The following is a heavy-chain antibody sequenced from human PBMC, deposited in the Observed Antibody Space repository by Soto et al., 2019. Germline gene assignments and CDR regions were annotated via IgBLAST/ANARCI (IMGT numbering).Heavy chain of an antibody. CDR2: ITGSGGGT. CDR1: RFSFSNYA. CDR3: STDPNGDYIGAFDN. V-gene: IGHV3-23*01. J-gene: IGHJ3*02. D-gene: IGHD4-17*01. Sequence: EVQLLESGGRLVPPGGSLRLSCAGSRFSFSNYAMTWALQAPGEGLEWVSSITGSGGGTTYADSVKGRFTISRDNSKNILYLQMDSLRADDTAVYYCSTDPNGDYIGAFDNWGQGTMVTVSS.